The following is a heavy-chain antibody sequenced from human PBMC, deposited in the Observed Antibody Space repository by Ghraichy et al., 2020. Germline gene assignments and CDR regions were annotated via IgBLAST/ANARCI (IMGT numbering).Heavy chain of an antibody. J-gene: IGHJ3*01. D-gene: IGHD3-3*01. Sequence: GGSLRLSCAASGFTIGSSPMSWVRQAPGKGLEWVSGISTSGLTTYYADSVKGRFTISRDTSSNTLYLQMSSLRAEDTAVYYCAQERRHDVWRARDAFDLWGQGSMVTVSS. CDR2: ISTSGLTT. V-gene: IGHV3-23*01. CDR3: AQERRHDVWRARDAFDL. CDR1: GFTIGSSP.